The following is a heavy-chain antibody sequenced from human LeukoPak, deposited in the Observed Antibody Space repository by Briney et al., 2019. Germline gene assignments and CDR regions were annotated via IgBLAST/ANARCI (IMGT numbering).Heavy chain of an antibody. CDR3: ARHLMFRGVIIQACWFDT. Sequence: SETLSLTCTVSSGSISASNYYWGWVRQPPGKSLEWIGNIFYSGSTYYSPSLKSRVTISLDTSRNQFSLKLSSVTAADTAVYYCARHLMFRGVIIQACWFDTWGQGTLVTVSS. J-gene: IGHJ5*02. V-gene: IGHV4-39*01. CDR1: SGSISASNYY. CDR2: IFYSGST. D-gene: IGHD3-10*01.